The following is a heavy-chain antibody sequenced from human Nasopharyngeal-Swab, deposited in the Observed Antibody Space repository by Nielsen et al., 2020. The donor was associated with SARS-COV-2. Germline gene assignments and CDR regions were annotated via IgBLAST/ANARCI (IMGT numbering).Heavy chain of an antibody. CDR3: ARSKISPSSYYDSSGYYGSYGMDV. D-gene: IGHD3-22*01. Sequence: GGSLRLSCAASGFIFTSYNMNWVRKAPAKGLEWVSSISFSSSYIYYADSVKGRFTLSRDNAKKSLYLQMNSLRAEDSAVYYCARSKISPSSYYDSSGYYGSYGMDVWGQGTTVTVSS. CDR2: ISFSSSYI. J-gene: IGHJ6*02. V-gene: IGHV3-21*01. CDR1: GFIFTSYN.